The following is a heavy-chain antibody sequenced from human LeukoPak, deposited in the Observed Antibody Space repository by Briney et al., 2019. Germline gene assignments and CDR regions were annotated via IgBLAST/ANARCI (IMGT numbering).Heavy chain of an antibody. D-gene: IGHD3-10*01. CDR3: ARVRYYGSAHPDY. CDR2: ISSSGSTL. J-gene: IGHJ4*02. V-gene: IGHV3-11*04. CDR1: GFTFSDYY. Sequence: GGSLRLSCAASGFTFSDYYMSWIRQAPGKGLEWVSYISSSGSTLYYADSVKGRFTISRDNAKNSLYLQMNSLRAEDTAVYYCARVRYYGSAHPDYWGQGTLVTVSS.